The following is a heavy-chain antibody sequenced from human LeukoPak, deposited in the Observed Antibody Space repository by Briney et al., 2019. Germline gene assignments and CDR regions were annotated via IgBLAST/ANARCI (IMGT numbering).Heavy chain of an antibody. J-gene: IGHJ4*02. CDR3: TRERVTSGYSSSWYSFSDY. CDR1: GFTFGDYA. D-gene: IGHD6-13*01. V-gene: IGHV3-49*03. CDR2: IRSKAYGGTT. Sequence: GGSLRLSCTASGFTFGDYAMSWFRQAPGKGLEWVGFIRSKAYGGTTESASVKGRFTISRDDSKSIAYLQMNSLKTEDTAVYYCTRERVTSGYSSSWYSFSDYWGQGTLVTVSS.